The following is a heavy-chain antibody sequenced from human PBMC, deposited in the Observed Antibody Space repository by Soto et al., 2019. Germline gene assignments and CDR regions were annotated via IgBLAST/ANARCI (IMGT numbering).Heavy chain of an antibody. CDR2: INSDGSST. Sequence: GGALRLSCAGSGVTFSSDWMHWVRQAPGKGLVWVSRINSDGSSTSYADSVKGRFTISRDNAKNTLYLQMNSLRAEDTAVYYCAKELWSGSMDVWGHATTVTVPS. CDR1: GVTFSSDW. V-gene: IGHV3-74*01. CDR3: AKELWSGSMDV. J-gene: IGHJ6*02. D-gene: IGHD3-3*01.